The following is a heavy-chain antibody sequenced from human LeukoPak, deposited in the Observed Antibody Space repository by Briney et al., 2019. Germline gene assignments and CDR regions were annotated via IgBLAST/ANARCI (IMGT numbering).Heavy chain of an antibody. CDR1: GGSISSSSYY. Sequence: SETLSLTCTVSGGSISSSSYYWGWIRQPPGKGLEWIGSIYYSGSPYYNPSLKSRVTISVDTSKNLFSLKLSSVTAADTAVYYCARHEYSSGWYYFDYWGQGTLVTVSS. D-gene: IGHD6-19*01. CDR3: ARHEYSSGWYYFDY. V-gene: IGHV4-39*01. CDR2: IYYSGSP. J-gene: IGHJ4*02.